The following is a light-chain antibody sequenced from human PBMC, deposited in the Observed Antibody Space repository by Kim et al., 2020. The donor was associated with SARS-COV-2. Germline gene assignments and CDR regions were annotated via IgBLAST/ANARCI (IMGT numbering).Light chain of an antibody. J-gene: IGLJ1*01. CDR2: DVN. CDR3: SSYAGTNNFYV. Sequence: SVTISCTGTSRDVGGYNFVSWHQQHPGKAPKLIIYDVNKRPSGVPNRFSGSKSGNTASLTVSGLQAEDEADYYCSSYAGTNNFYVFGTGTKVTVL. V-gene: IGLV2-8*01. CDR1: SRDVGGYNF.